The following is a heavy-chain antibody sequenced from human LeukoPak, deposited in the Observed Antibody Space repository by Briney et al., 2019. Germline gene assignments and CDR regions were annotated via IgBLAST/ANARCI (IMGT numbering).Heavy chain of an antibody. CDR2: INPNSGGT. CDR1: GYTFTGYY. D-gene: IGHD5-18*01. J-gene: IGHJ4*02. Sequence: ASVKVSCKASGYTFTGYYMHWVRQAPGQGLEWMGWINPNSGGTNYAQKFQGRVTMTRDTSISTAYMELSRLRSDDTAVYYCATLDTAMDPFDYWGQGTLVTVSS. V-gene: IGHV1-2*02. CDR3: ATLDTAMDPFDY.